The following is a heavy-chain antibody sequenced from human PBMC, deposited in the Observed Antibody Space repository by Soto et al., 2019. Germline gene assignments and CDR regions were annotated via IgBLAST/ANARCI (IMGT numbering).Heavy chain of an antibody. V-gene: IGHV4-59*01. CDR1: GVSISSYY. CDR2: IYYSGST. D-gene: IGHD3-3*01. CDR3: ARVLFYDFWSGPYYMDV. Sequence: SETLSLTCTVSGVSISSYYWIWIRQPPGKGLEWIGYIYYSGSTNYNPSLKSRVTISVDTSKNQFSLKLSSVTAADTAVYYCARVLFYDFWSGPYYMDVWGKGTTVTVSS. J-gene: IGHJ6*03.